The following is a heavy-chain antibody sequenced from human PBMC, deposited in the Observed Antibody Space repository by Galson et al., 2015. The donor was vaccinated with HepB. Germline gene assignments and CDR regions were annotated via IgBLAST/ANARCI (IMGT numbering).Heavy chain of an antibody. CDR3: ARDARYCSSTSGYGDAFDI. Sequence: SLRLSCAASGFTVSSNYMSWVRQAPGKGLEWVSVIYSGGSTYYADSVKGRFTISRDNSKNTLYLQMNSLRAEDTAVYYCARDARYCSSTSGYGDAFDIWGQGTMVTVSS. D-gene: IGHD2-2*01. CDR2: IYSGGST. CDR1: GFTVSSNY. V-gene: IGHV3-66*01. J-gene: IGHJ3*02.